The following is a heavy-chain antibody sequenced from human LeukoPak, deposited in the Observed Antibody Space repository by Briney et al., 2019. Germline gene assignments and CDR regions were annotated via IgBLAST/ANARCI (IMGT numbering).Heavy chain of an antibody. CDR2: IYYSGST. V-gene: IGHV4-59*01. CDR3: ARGVRISGSYYGLDY. Sequence: SETLSLTCTVSGGSISSYYWSWIRQPPGKGLEWIGYIYYSGSTNYNPSLKSRVTISVDTSKNQFSLKLSSVTAADTAVYYCARGVRISGSYYGLDYWGQGTLVTVSS. D-gene: IGHD3-10*01. CDR1: GGSISSYY. J-gene: IGHJ4*02.